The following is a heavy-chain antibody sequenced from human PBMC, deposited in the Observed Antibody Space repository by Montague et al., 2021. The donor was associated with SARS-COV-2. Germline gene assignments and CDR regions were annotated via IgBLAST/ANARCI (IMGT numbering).Heavy chain of an antibody. CDR1: GGSLSGYY. Sequence: SETLSLTCAVYGGSLSGYYWSWIRQPPGKGLEWIGEINHSGSTNXNPSLKSRVTISLGTSKNQFSLKLSSVTAADTAVYYCARGRRRYNWRDETSYYYGMDVGGQGTTVTVSS. CDR2: INHSGST. CDR3: ARGRRRYNWRDETSYYYGMDV. D-gene: IGHD1-20*01. V-gene: IGHV4-34*01. J-gene: IGHJ6*02.